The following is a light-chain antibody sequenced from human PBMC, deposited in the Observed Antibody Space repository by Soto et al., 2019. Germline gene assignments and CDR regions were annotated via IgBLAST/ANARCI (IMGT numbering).Light chain of an antibody. V-gene: IGKV3-15*01. J-gene: IGKJ1*01. CDR2: GAS. CDR3: QQYDNWPPWD. Sequence: EIVMTQSPGTLSVSPRERATLSCSASEDLNTNLAWYQQRPGQAPRLLIYGASTRATGVPTRFTGSGSGTDITLHISRLQFEGFAVYACQQYDNWPPWDFGQGTK. CDR1: EDLNTN.